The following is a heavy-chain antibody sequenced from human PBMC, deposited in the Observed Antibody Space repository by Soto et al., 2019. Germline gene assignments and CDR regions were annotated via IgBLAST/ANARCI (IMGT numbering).Heavy chain of an antibody. CDR2: ISSGSTNI. Sequence: QVQLVESGGGLVKPGGSLRLSCAASGFTFSDFYMSWIRQAPGKGLEWISYISSGSTNIFYADSVKGRYTVSRDNAKNSVYLQMDSLRAEDTAVYYCARDRSAAGSDYWGQGTLVTVSS. V-gene: IGHV3-11*01. CDR1: GFTFSDFY. D-gene: IGHD1-26*01. J-gene: IGHJ4*02. CDR3: ARDRSAAGSDY.